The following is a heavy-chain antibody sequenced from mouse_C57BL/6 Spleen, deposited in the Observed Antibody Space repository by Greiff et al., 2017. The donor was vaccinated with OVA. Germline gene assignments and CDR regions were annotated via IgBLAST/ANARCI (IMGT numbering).Heavy chain of an antibody. CDR1: GYTFTEYT. CDR3: ARHEGPHYYGSSYGYFDV. J-gene: IGHJ1*03. CDR2: FYPGSGSI. Sequence: QVQLKQSGAELVKPGASVKLSCKASGYTFTEYTIHWVKQRSGQGLEWIGWFYPGSGSIKYNEKFKDKATLTADKSSSTVYMELSRVTSEDSAVYFCARHEGPHYYGSSYGYFDVWGTGTTVTVSS. V-gene: IGHV1-62-2*01. D-gene: IGHD1-1*01.